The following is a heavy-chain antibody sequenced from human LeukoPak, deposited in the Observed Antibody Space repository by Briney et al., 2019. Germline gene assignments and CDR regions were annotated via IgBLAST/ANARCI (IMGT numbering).Heavy chain of an antibody. CDR2: ISSGGVTI. Sequence: TGGSLRLSCAASGFTFSSYEMNWVRQAPGKGLEWVSYISSGGVTIYYADSVKGRFSISRDNAKNSLYLQMNTLRVGDTAVYYCARRGGFDYWGQGTLVTVSA. J-gene: IGHJ4*02. CDR1: GFTFSSYE. V-gene: IGHV3-48*03. D-gene: IGHD3-10*01. CDR3: ARRGGFDY.